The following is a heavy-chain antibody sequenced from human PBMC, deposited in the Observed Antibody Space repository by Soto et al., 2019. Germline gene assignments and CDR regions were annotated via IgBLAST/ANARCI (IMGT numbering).Heavy chain of an antibody. CDR2: IRGSNGRI. J-gene: IGHJ3*02. D-gene: IGHD2-21*01. Sequence: GGSLRLSCAASGFTFSTYAMSWVRQAPGKGLEWISNIRGSNGRIDYADSVKGRFTTSRDNSKNTLYLEMNSLRAEDTAVYYCAEDFGDPYAFDIWGQGAMVTVSS. CDR3: AEDFGDPYAFDI. V-gene: IGHV3-23*01. CDR1: GFTFSTYA.